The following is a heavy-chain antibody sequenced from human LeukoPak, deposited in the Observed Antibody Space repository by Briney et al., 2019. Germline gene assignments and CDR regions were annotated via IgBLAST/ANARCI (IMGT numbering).Heavy chain of an antibody. D-gene: IGHD1-1*01. CDR3: ARDPYTGSMFDY. CDR2: IGHFAGDI. CDR1: GFTFKSAS. J-gene: IGHJ4*01. V-gene: IGHV3-21*01. Sequence: GGSLRLSCVATGFTFKSASMSWVRQAPGKGLEWVAFIGHFAGDIFYADSVKGRFNISRDDAKDSVYLQMNSLRVDDTAVYFRARDPYTGSMFDYWGHGTLVTVSS.